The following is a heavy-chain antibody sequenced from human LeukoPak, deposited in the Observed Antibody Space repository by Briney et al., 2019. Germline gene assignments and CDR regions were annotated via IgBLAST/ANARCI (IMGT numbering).Heavy chain of an antibody. J-gene: IGHJ5*02. V-gene: IGHV1-69*13. D-gene: IGHD2-2*02. Sequence: GASVKVSCKASGGTVSRYAISWVRQAPGQGLEWMGGTIPLFGTANYAQKFQGRATITADESTGTAYMELSSLRSEDTAVYYCARDRPGRYCSTISCYSASPFDPWGQGTLVTVSS. CDR3: ARDRPGRYCSTISCYSASPFDP. CDR2: TIPLFGTA. CDR1: GGTVSRYA.